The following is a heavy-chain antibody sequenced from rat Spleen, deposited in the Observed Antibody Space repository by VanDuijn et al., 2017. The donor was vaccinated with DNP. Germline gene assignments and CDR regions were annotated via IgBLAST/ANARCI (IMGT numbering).Heavy chain of an antibody. V-gene: IGHV5-25*01. CDR2: ISTSGGST. Sequence: EMQLVESGGSLVQPGRSMKLSCAASGFTFSDYGMAWVFQAPTKGLEWVASISTSGGSTYYRDSVKGRFTVSRDNAKSTLYLQMNSLRSEDMATYYCARWNSGHFDYWGQGVMVSVSS. D-gene: IGHD4-3*01. CDR1: GFTFSDYG. J-gene: IGHJ2*01. CDR3: ARWNSGHFDY.